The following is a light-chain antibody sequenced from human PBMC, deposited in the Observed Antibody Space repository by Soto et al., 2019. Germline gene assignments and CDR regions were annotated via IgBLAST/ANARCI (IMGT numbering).Light chain of an antibody. V-gene: IGKV3-15*01. Sequence: EILMTQSPATLSVSPGERVILSCRASQSVGSTFAWYQQKPGQAPRLLIRGASTRATGVPARFSVSGTGTEFTPTIRTPQSEDFAIYYCQSYYTSLTFGGGTTLEIK. CDR1: QSVGST. CDR2: GAS. CDR3: QSYYTSLT. J-gene: IGKJ4*02.